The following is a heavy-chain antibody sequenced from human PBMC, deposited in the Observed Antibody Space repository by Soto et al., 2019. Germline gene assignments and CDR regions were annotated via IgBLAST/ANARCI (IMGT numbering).Heavy chain of an antibody. V-gene: IGHV1-69*02. J-gene: IGHJ4*02. CDR3: ARVRVGATSLGFSSRDFYYFDY. CDR2: IIPILGIA. CDR1: GGTFSSYT. D-gene: IGHD1-26*01. Sequence: ASVKVSCKASGGTFSSYTISWVRQAPGQGLEWMGRIIPILGIANYAQKFQGRVTITADKSTSTAYMELSSLRSEDTAVYYCARVRVGATSLGFSSRDFYYFDYWGQGTLVTVSS.